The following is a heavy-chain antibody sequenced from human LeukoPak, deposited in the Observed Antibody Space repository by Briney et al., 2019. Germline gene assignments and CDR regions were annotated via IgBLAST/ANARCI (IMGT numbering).Heavy chain of an antibody. CDR2: IIPIFGTA. J-gene: IGHJ4*02. CDR1: GGTFSSYA. V-gene: IGHV1-69*06. Sequence: SVKVSCKASGGTFSSYAISWVRQALGQGLEWMGRIIPIFGTANYAQKFQGRVTITADKSTSTAYMELSSLRSEDTAVYYCAIQSGSYPIDYWGQGTLVTVSS. D-gene: IGHD1-26*01. CDR3: AIQSGSYPIDY.